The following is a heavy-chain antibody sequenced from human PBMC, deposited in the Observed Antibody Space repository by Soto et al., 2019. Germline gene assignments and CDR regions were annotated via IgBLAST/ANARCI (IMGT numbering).Heavy chain of an antibody. Sequence: QVQLVQSGAEVKKPGASVKVSVKASGYTFTTYEINWVRQVPGKGLEGMGWMSPSSGNTGYVDQFRGRVTMTSNTSMTPAHLELSSLRSEDTVVYYCASVGGQFFGDHGMEVWGQGTKATVSS. CDR2: MSPSSGNT. CDR1: GYTFTTYE. D-gene: IGHD3-16*01. CDR3: ASVGGQFFGDHGMEV. V-gene: IGHV1-8*01. J-gene: IGHJ6*02.